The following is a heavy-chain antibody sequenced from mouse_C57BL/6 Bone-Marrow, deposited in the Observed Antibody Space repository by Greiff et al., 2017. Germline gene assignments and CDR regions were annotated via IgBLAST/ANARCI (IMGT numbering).Heavy chain of an antibody. CDR1: GYTFTSYG. CDR3: ARGQLRLRPFFAY. V-gene: IGHV1-81*01. J-gene: IGHJ3*01. D-gene: IGHD3-2*02. Sequence: QVQLQQSGAELARPGASVKLSCKASGYTFTSYGISWVKQRTGPGLEWIGEIYPRSGNTYYNEKFKGKATLTADTSSSTAYMELRSLTSEDSAVYFWARGQLRLRPFFAYWGQGTLVTVSA. CDR2: IYPRSGNT.